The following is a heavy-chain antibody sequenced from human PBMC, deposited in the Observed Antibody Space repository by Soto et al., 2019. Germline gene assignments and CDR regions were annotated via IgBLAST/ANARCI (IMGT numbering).Heavy chain of an antibody. CDR2: MYHSGST. V-gene: IGHV4-30-4*01. D-gene: IGHD3-22*01. CDR1: GGSISSGDYY. CDR3: ARVPFYDSSGRSYYFDY. Sequence: SETLSLTCTVSGGSISSGDYYWSWIRQPPGKGLECIGYMYHSGSTYYNPSLKSRVTISVDTSKNQLSLKLSSVTAADTAVYYCARVPFYDSSGRSYYFDYWGQGTLVTVSS. J-gene: IGHJ4*02.